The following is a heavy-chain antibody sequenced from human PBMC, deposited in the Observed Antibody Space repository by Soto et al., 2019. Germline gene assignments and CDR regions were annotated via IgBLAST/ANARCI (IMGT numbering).Heavy chain of an antibody. CDR2: ISSSGVST. CDR3: AARYCSGSCFHFDY. V-gene: IGHV3-64*01. CDR1: RVSVWIYG. D-gene: IGHD2-15*01. J-gene: IGHJ4*02. Sequence: CMGLGRAACRVSVWIYGVAGVCQTQGKGLEYVSAISSSGVSTYYANSVKGRFTISRDNSHNTLFLQMGSLRAEDTAVYYRAARYCSGSCFHFDYWGQGSLVTVSS.